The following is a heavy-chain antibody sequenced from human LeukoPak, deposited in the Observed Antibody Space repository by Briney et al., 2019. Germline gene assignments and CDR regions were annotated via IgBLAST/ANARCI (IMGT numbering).Heavy chain of an antibody. D-gene: IGHD3-9*01. CDR3: AAGREADFDWLGAPYYYMDV. CDR2: IYSGGST. J-gene: IGHJ6*03. Sequence: PGGSLRLSCAASGFTFSSYAMTWVRQAPGKGLEWVSVIYSGGSTYYADSVKGRFTISRDNSKNTLYLQMNSLRAEDTAVYYCAAGREADFDWLGAPYYYMDVWGKGTTVTVSS. CDR1: GFTFSSYA. V-gene: IGHV3-66*02.